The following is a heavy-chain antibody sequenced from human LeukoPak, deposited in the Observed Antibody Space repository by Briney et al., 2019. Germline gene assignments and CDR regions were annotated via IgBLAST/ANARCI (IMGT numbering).Heavy chain of an antibody. J-gene: IGHJ4*02. Sequence: GGSLRLSCAASGFTFSSYAMNWVRQAPGKGLEWVAVISYDGSNKYYADSVKGRFTISRDNSKNTLYLQMNSLRAEDTAVYYCARDYYDSSGSIDYWGQGTLVTVSS. CDR1: GFTFSSYA. CDR3: ARDYYDSSGSIDY. V-gene: IGHV3-30*04. CDR2: ISYDGSNK. D-gene: IGHD3-22*01.